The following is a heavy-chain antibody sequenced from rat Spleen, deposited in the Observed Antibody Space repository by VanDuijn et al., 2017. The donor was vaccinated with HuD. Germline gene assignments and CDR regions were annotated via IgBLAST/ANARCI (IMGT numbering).Heavy chain of an antibody. CDR3: TRDVYYGSDY. J-gene: IGHJ2*01. D-gene: IGHD1-6*01. V-gene: IGHV5-25*01. CDR1: GFTFSNYD. CDR2: ISTGGGNT. Sequence: EVQLVESGGGLVQPGRSMHLSCAASGFTFSNYDMAWVRQAPTKGLEWIASISTGGGNTYYRDSVKGRFTISRDNAKSTLYLQMNSLRSEDTATYYCTRDVYYGSDYWGQGVMVTVSS.